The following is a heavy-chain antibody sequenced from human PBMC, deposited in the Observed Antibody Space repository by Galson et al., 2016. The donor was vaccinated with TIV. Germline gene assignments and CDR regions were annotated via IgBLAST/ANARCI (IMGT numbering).Heavy chain of an antibody. D-gene: IGHD3-10*01. CDR2: ILPIYGTT. CDR1: GGTFSNYA. V-gene: IGHV1-69*06. J-gene: IGHJ3*02. CDR3: ASGSPDGSSSPGSFDI. Sequence: SVKVSCKASGGTFSNYAITWVRQAPGQGLEWMGRILPIYGTTVYAQTFQDRLTLTAARSTGTANMELSSLRSEDTAMYYFASGSPDGSSSPGSFDIWGQGTQVTVSS.